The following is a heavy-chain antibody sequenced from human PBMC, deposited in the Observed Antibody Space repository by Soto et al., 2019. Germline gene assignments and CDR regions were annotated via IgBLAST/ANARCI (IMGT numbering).Heavy chain of an antibody. J-gene: IGHJ3*02. V-gene: IGHV3-9*01. D-gene: IGHD2-2*01. Sequence: EVQLVESGGGLVQPGRSLRLSCAASGFTFDDYAMNWVRQAPGKGLEWVSGISWNRGSIGYADSVKGRFTISRDNAKNSLYLQMNSLRAEDTSLYYCAKDAGSHNLGVAASRQWGEAFDIWGQGTRVTVSS. CDR1: GFTFDDYA. CDR2: ISWNRGSI. CDR3: AKDAGSHNLGVAASRQWGEAFDI.